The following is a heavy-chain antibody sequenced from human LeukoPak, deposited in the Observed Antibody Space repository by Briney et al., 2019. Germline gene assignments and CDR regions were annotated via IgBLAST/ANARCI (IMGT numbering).Heavy chain of an antibody. Sequence: GMSLRLSCAASGFTFSSYGMHWVRQAPGKGLERVAVIWYDGSNKYYADSVKGRFTISRDNSKNTLYLQMNSLRAEDTAVYYCAGSYDSSDYVIDYWGQGTLVTVSS. D-gene: IGHD3-22*01. CDR1: GFTFSSYG. V-gene: IGHV3-33*01. CDR2: IWYDGSNK. CDR3: AGSYDSSDYVIDY. J-gene: IGHJ4*02.